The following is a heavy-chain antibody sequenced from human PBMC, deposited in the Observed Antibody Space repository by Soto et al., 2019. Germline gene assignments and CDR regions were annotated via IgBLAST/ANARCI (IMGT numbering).Heavy chain of an antibody. V-gene: IGHV3-74*01. J-gene: IGHJ4*02. Sequence: PRGALRVSCEASVFTFTTYWMHWVRQAPGKGLVWVSRINGDGSGTSYADSVKGRFTISRDNGKNTLYLQMNSLRAEDTAVYYCAKGYSGYDYGYWGQGTMVTVSS. CDR3: AKGYSGYDYGY. D-gene: IGHD5-12*01. CDR2: INGDGSGT. CDR1: VFTFTTYW.